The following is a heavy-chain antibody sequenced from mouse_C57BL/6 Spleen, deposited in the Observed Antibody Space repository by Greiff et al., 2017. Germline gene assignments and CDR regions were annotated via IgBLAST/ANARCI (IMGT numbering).Heavy chain of an antibody. Sequence: VQLQQSGAELVRPGTSVKVSCKASGYAFTNYLIEWVKQRPGQGLEWIGVINPGSGGTNYNEKFKGKATLTADKSSSTAYMQLSSLRSEDSAVYFCARGTTVGGDFDVWGTGTTVTVSS. CDR3: ARGTTVGGDFDV. CDR1: GYAFTNYL. J-gene: IGHJ1*03. D-gene: IGHD1-1*01. V-gene: IGHV1-54*01. CDR2: INPGSGGT.